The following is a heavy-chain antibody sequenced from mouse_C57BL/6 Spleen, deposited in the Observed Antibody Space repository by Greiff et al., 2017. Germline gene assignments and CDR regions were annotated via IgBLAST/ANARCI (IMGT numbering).Heavy chain of an antibody. Sequence: QVQLQQPGAELVKPGASVKLSCKASGYTFTSYWMHWVKQRPGRGLEWIGRFDPNSGGTKYNEKFKSKATLTVDKPSSTAYMQLSSLTSEDSAVYYCARSDYGSSYVGYWGQGTTLTVSS. CDR3: ARSDYGSSYVGY. D-gene: IGHD1-1*01. J-gene: IGHJ2*01. V-gene: IGHV1-72*01. CDR1: GYTFTSYW. CDR2: FDPNSGGT.